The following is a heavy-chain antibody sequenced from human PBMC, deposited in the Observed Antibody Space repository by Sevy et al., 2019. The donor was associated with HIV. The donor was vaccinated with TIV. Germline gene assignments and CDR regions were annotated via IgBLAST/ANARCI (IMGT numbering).Heavy chain of an antibody. V-gene: IGHV5-51*01. J-gene: IGHJ4*02. CDR3: ARGTTVTRIDY. D-gene: IGHD4-17*01. Sequence: GESLKISCKGSGYSFTSYWIGWVRQMPGKGLEWRGIIYPGDSHTRYSPSFQGQVTISADKSISTAYLQWSSLKASDTAMYFCARGTTVTRIDYWGQGTLVTVSS. CDR2: IYPGDSHT. CDR1: GYSFTSYW.